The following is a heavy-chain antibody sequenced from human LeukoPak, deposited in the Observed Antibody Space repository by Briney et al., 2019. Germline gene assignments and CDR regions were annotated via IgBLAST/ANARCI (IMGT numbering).Heavy chain of an antibody. V-gene: IGHV4-59*08. Sequence: KPSETLSLTCTVSGCSISSYYWSWIRQPPGKGLEWIGYIYYSGSTNYNPSLKSRVTISVDTSKNQFSLKLSSVTAADTAVYYCARLARDWFDPWGQGTLVTVSS. CDR1: GCSISSYY. D-gene: IGHD2-21*01. CDR2: IYYSGST. CDR3: ARLARDWFDP. J-gene: IGHJ5*02.